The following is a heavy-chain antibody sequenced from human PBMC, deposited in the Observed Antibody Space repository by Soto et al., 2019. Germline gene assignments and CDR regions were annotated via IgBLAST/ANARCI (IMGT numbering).Heavy chain of an antibody. CDR3: ASRQLVHYYYGMDV. Sequence: SETLSLTCTVSGGSISSCSYYWGWLRQPPGKGLEWIGSIYYSGSTYYNPSLKSRVTISVDTSKNQFSLKLSSVTAADTAVYYCASRQLVHYYYGMDVWGQGTTVT. J-gene: IGHJ6*02. CDR1: GGSISSCSYY. V-gene: IGHV4-39*01. D-gene: IGHD6-13*01. CDR2: IYYSGST.